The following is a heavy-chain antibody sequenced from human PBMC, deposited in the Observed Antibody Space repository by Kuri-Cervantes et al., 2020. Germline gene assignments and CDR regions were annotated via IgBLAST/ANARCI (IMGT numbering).Heavy chain of an antibody. D-gene: IGHD2-2*01. CDR1: GGSFSDYY. CDR3: ARVGYCSSTSCYSDAFDI. V-gene: IGHV4-30-4*01. Sequence: SETLSLTCAVYGGSFSDYYWSWIRQPPGKGLEWIGYIYYSGSTYYNPSLKSRVTISVDTSKNQFSLKLSSVTAADTAVYYCARVGYCSSTSCYSDAFDIWGQGTMVTVSS. J-gene: IGHJ3*02. CDR2: IYYSGST.